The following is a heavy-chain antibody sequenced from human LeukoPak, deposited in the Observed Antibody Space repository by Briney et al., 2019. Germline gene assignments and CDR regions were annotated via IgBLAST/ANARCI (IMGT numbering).Heavy chain of an antibody. D-gene: IGHD2-8*01. V-gene: IGHV3-7*01. CDR2: MNQDGSEK. Sequence: GGSLRLSCAASGFTFSSYAMSWVRQAPGKGLESVANMNQDGSEKYYVDSMKGRFTISRDNAKNSLYLQVNSLRDEDTAIYYCARAHLTGVDAFDIWGHGTMVTVSS. CDR3: ARAHLTGVDAFDI. J-gene: IGHJ3*02. CDR1: GFTFSSYA.